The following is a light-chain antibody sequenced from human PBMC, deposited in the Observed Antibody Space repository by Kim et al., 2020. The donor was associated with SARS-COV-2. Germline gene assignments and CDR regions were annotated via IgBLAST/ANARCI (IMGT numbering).Light chain of an antibody. CDR3: QQRSNWPIT. CDR2: DAS. J-gene: IGKJ5*01. CDR1: QSVSSY. Sequence: FPGESAARSWRARQSVSSYLAWYRHTPGQAPRLHIYDASNRATVTPARFSGRGSGTDFTLTIGSLEPEDFAIYDCQQRSNWPITFGQGARLEIK. V-gene: IGKV3-11*01.